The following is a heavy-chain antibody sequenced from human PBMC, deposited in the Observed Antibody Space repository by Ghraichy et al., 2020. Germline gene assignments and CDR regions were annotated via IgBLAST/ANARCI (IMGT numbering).Heavy chain of an antibody. CDR1: GGSISSGSYY. J-gene: IGHJ2*01. Sequence: SETLSLTCTVSGGSISSGSYYWSWIRQPAGKGLEWIGRIYTSGSTNYNPSLKSRVTISVDTSKNQFSLKLSSVTAADTAVYYCARERGDIVVVTPDGWYFDLWGRGTLVTVSS. V-gene: IGHV4-61*02. CDR3: ARERGDIVVVTPDGWYFDL. CDR2: IYTSGST. D-gene: IGHD2-21*02.